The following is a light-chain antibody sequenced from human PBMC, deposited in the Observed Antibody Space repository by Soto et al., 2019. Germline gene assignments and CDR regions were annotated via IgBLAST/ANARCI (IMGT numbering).Light chain of an antibody. J-gene: IGKJ2*01. CDR3: QQYGSSPYT. V-gene: IGKV3-20*01. CDR2: GAS. CDR1: QSVSSSY. Sequence: EIVLTQSPGTLSLSPGERATLSCRASQSVSSSYLVWYQQKPGQAPRLLIYGASSRASGIPDGCSGSGSGTDFTLTISRLEPEDFAVYYYQQYGSSPYTFGQGTKLEIK.